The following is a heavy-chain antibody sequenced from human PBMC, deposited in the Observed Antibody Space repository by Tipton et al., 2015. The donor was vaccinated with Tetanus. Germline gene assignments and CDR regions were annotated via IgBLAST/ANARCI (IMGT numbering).Heavy chain of an antibody. CDR1: GFTFSNFG. CDR2: VSHDGEVE. J-gene: IGHJ4*02. D-gene: IGHD2-21*01. CDR3: ARGTSRIVYYFDY. Sequence: SLRLSCEASGFTFSNFGMHWVRQAPGKGPEWVAVVSHDGEVEFYADSVKGRLTVSRDNSRNTLYLQMNSLRAEDTAVYYCARGTSRIVYYFDYWGQGTLVTVSS. V-gene: IGHV3-30*03.